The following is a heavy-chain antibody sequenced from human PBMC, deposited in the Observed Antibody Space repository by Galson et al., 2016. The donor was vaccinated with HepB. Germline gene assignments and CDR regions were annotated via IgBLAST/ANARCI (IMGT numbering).Heavy chain of an antibody. Sequence: QSGAEVKKPGESLEISCKGSGYSFTSYWIGWVRQMPGKGLEWMGIIYPGDSDTRYSPSFQGQVTISADKSIRTAYLQWSSLEASDTAMYYRAIPSEPYYYGMDVWGQGTTVTVSS. CDR3: AIPSEPYYYGMDV. J-gene: IGHJ6*02. CDR1: GYSFTSYW. CDR2: IYPGDSDT. V-gene: IGHV5-51*03.